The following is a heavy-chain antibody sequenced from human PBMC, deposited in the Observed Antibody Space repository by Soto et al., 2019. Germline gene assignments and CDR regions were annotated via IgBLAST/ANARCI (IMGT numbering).Heavy chain of an antibody. Sequence: PSPTLSLTCAISGDSVASNSSAWNCISQSPSRGLEWLGRTFYRSKWYDDYAVSVKSRITINPDTSKNQFSLQLNSVTPEDTAVYYCARAYDTSGNYIQYFDYWGQGTLVTVSS. CDR1: GDSVASNSSA. CDR3: ARAYDTSGNYIQYFDY. J-gene: IGHJ4*02. D-gene: IGHD3-22*01. CDR2: TFYRSKWYD. V-gene: IGHV6-1*01.